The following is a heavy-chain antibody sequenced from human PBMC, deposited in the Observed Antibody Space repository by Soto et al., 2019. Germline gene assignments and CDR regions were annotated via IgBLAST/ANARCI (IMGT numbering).Heavy chain of an antibody. CDR3: AKDWDDYYDGAFDI. D-gene: IGHD3-22*01. Sequence: PGGSLRLSCAASGLTFDDYAMHWVRQAPGKGLEWVSGISWNSGSIGYADSVKGRFTISRDNAKNSLYLQMNSLRAEDTALYYCAKDWDDYYDGAFDIWGQGTMVTVSS. V-gene: IGHV3-9*01. CDR2: ISWNSGSI. CDR1: GLTFDDYA. J-gene: IGHJ3*02.